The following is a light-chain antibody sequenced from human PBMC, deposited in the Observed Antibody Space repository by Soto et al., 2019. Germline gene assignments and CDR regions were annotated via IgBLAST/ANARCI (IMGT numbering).Light chain of an antibody. V-gene: IGKV3-15*01. CDR3: QQYNNGPLNT. J-gene: IGKJ1*01. CDR1: QSVSSK. CDR2: GAS. Sequence: EIVMTNSPVTLSVSKEERATLSCRASQSVSSKLAWYQQKPGQAPRLLIYGASTRATGIPARFSGSGSGTEFTLTISSLQSEDFAVYYCQQYNNGPLNTFCHVTKVDI.